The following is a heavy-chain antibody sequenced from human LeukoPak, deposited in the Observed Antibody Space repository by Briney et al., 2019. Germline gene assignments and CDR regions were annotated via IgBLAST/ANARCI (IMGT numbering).Heavy chain of an antibody. D-gene: IGHD4-17*01. CDR1: GYTFTSYY. Sequence: ASVKVSCKASGYTFTSYYMHWVRQAPGQGLEWMGIINPSGGSTSYAQKFQGRVTMTRDTSTSTGYMELSSLRSEDTAVYYCARESTDYGDYREYYFDYWGQGTLVTVSS. CDR2: INPSGGST. V-gene: IGHV1-46*01. J-gene: IGHJ4*02. CDR3: ARESTDYGDYREYYFDY.